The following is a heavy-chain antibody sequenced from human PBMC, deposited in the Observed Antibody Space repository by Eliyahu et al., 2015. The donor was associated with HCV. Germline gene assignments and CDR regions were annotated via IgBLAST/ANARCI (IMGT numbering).Heavy chain of an antibody. D-gene: IGHD2-2*01. CDR2: IIPIFGTA. V-gene: IGHV1-69*06. CDR3: ARGSRRVVPAAVANMDWFDP. Sequence: LVQSGAEVKKPGSSVKVSCKASGGTFSSYAISWVRQAPGQGLEWMGGIIPIFGTANYAQKFQGRVTITADKSTSTAYMELSSLRSEDTAVYYCARGSRRVVPAAVANMDWFDPWGQGTLVTVSS. J-gene: IGHJ5*02. CDR1: GGTFSSYA.